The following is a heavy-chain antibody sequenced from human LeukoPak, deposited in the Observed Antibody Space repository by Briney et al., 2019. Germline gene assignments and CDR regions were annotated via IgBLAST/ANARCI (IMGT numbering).Heavy chain of an antibody. CDR1: GGSFSGYY. Sequence: SETLSLTCAVYGGSFSGYYWSWIRQPPGKGLEWIGEINHSGSTNYNPSLKSRVTISVDTSKNQFSLKLSSVTAADTAVYYCASSTITRGTLAWWGQGTLVTVST. CDR3: ASSTITRGTLAW. J-gene: IGHJ4*02. V-gene: IGHV4-34*01. CDR2: INHSGST. D-gene: IGHD7-27*01.